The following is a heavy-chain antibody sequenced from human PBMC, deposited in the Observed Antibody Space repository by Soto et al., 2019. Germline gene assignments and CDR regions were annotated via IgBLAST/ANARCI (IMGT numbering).Heavy chain of an antibody. CDR1: GFTFSSYA. Sequence: EVQLLESGGGLVQPGEALRLSCAASGFTFSSYAMNWVRQAPGKGLEWVSAISGNGGSTYYADSVKGRFIISRDSSKNTLYLQMNSLRAEDTAIYYCGRGVNTATTGSDYWGQGTLVTVSS. CDR3: GRGVNTATTGSDY. J-gene: IGHJ4*02. CDR2: ISGNGGST. D-gene: IGHD4-17*01. V-gene: IGHV3-23*01.